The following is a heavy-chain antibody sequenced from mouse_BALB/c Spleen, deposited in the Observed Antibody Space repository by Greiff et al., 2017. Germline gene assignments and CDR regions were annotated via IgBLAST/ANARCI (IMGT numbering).Heavy chain of an antibody. CDR3: ASEYPGDGAWFAY. CDR1: GFTFSSYA. J-gene: IGHJ3*01. CDR2: ISSGGSYT. D-gene: IGHD3-3*01. Sequence: EVKVVESGGGLVKPGGSLKLSCAASGFTFSSYAMSWVRQSPEKRLEWVAEISSGGSYTYYPDTVTGRFTISRDNAKNTLYLEMSSLRSEDTAMYDCASEYPGDGAWFAYWGEGTLVTVSA. V-gene: IGHV5-9-4*01.